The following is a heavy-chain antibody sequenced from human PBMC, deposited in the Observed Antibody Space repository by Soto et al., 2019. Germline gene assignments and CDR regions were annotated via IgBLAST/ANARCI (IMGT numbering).Heavy chain of an antibody. J-gene: IGHJ4*02. Sequence: VQLLESGGGLVQPGGSLRLSCAASGFTFSSYAMSWVRQAPGKGLEWVSAISGSGGSTYYADSVKGRFTISRDNSKNTLYLQMNSLRAEDTAVYYCAKDWGAYSGYDPLRGYFDYWGQGTLVTVSS. CDR1: GFTFSSYA. V-gene: IGHV3-23*01. CDR2: ISGSGGST. CDR3: AKDWGAYSGYDPLRGYFDY. D-gene: IGHD5-12*01.